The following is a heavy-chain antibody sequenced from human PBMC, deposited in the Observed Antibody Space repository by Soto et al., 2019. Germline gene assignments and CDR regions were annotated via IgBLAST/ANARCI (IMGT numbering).Heavy chain of an antibody. Sequence: PGESLKISCEGSGFNFRSYWIAWVRQMPGKGLEWMGIIYPDDTDTRYSPSFQGQVTISADKSISTAFLQWGSLKASDSAMYYCARESPAYNWNYQPFDYWGQGTLVTVSS. CDR1: GFNFRSYW. V-gene: IGHV5-51*01. D-gene: IGHD1-7*01. CDR3: ARESPAYNWNYQPFDY. CDR2: IYPDDTDT. J-gene: IGHJ4*02.